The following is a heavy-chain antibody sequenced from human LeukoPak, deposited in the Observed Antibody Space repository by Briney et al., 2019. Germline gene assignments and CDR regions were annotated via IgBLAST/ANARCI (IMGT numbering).Heavy chain of an antibody. Sequence: SETLSLTCTVSGGSISSGDYYWSWIRQPPGKGLEWIGYIYYSGSTYYNPSLKSRVTISVDTSKNQFSLKLSSVTAAGTAVYYCARGDYYDSSGYYPEYFQHWGQGTLVTVSS. CDR1: GGSISSGDYY. D-gene: IGHD3-22*01. CDR2: IYYSGST. CDR3: ARGDYYDSSGYYPEYFQH. J-gene: IGHJ1*01. V-gene: IGHV4-30-4*01.